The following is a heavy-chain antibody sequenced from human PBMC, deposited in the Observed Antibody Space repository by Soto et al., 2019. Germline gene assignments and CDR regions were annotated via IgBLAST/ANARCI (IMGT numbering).Heavy chain of an antibody. CDR3: ATMVRGVINPYYYYVMDV. CDR1: GGTFSSYA. J-gene: IGHJ6*02. V-gene: IGHV1-69*13. Sequence: SVKVSCKASGGTFSSYAMSGVRQAPGQGLEWMGGIIPIFGTANYAQKFQGRVTITADESTSTAYMELSSLRYEDTAVYYCATMVRGVINPYYYYVMDVWGQGTTVTVSS. CDR2: IIPIFGTA. D-gene: IGHD3-10*01.